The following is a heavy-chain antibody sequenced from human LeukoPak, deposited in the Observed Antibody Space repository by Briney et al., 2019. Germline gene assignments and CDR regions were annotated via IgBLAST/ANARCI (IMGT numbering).Heavy chain of an antibody. CDR2: IYSGGST. D-gene: IGHD2-2*01. J-gene: IGHJ6*02. CDR1: GFTVSSNY. Sequence: GGSLRLSCAASGFTVSSNYMSWVRQAPGKGLVWVSVIYSGGSTYYADSVKGRFTISRDNSKNTLYLQMNSLRAEDTAVYYCARGQVVAAYYYYFGMDVWGQGTTVTVSS. CDR3: ARGQVVAAYYYYFGMDV. V-gene: IGHV3-66*01.